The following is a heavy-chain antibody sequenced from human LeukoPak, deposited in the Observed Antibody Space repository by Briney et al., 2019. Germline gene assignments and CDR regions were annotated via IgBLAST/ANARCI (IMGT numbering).Heavy chain of an antibody. CDR2: ITSSGGST. D-gene: IGHD3-10*02. Sequence: GSLRLSCAASQFIFSTYAMSWVRQAPGKGLEWVSGITSSGGSTYYADSVRGRFTISRDNSRNTLYLQMNSLRVEDTAVYYCARDMSLYGLFPYDAFDIWGQGTMVTVSS. CDR3: ARDMSLYGLFPYDAFDI. J-gene: IGHJ3*02. CDR1: QFIFSTYA. V-gene: IGHV3-23*01.